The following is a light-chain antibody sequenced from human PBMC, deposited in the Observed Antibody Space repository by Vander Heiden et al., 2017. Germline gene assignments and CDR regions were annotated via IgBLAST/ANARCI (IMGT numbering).Light chain of an antibody. V-gene: IGLV8-61*01. CDR2: STN. Sequence: HTVVPHQPSFSVPPGGTVTLTCGLSCGSVSTNYYPSGYQQNPGQSPRTLIYSTNTRSSGVPDRCSGSILGNTAALTITGAQADDESDYYCVLYMGSGISVFGGGTKLTVL. CDR3: VLYMGSGISV. J-gene: IGLJ2*01. CDR1: CGSVSTNYY.